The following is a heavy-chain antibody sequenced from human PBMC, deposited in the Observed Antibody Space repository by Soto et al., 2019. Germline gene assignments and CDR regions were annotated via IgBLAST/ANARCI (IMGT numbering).Heavy chain of an antibody. CDR1: GGSISSGDYY. CDR2: IYYSGST. J-gene: IGHJ4*02. CDR3: AAAMAPYGAWYYFDY. Sequence: QVQLQESGPGLVKPSQTLSLTCTVSGGSISSGDYYWSWIRQPPGKGLEWIGYIYYSGSTYYNQSLKSRVTISVDTSKNQFSLKLSSVTAADTAVYYCAAAMAPYGAWYYFDYWGQGTLVTVSS. D-gene: IGHD5-18*01. V-gene: IGHV4-30-4*01.